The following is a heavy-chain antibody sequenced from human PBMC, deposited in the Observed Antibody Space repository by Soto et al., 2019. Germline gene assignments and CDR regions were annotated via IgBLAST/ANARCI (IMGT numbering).Heavy chain of an antibody. Sequence: GGSLRLSWAASGFTSSSYAMQWVRQAPGEGLGWVAVISYYGSNKYYADSVKGRFTISRDKAQNTLYLQMNSLRAEDTAVYYCARDKPLVGAMEGHFASGGKGTLVTVS. CDR1: GFTSSSYA. CDR2: ISYYGSNK. CDR3: ARDKPLVGAMEGHFAS. D-gene: IGHD1-26*01. J-gene: IGHJ4*02. V-gene: IGHV3-30-3*01.